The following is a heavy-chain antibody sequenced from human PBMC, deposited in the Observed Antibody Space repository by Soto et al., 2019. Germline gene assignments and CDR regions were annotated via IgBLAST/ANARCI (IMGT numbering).Heavy chain of an antibody. V-gene: IGHV4-39*01. D-gene: IGHD4-17*01. J-gene: IGHJ4*02. Sequence: XGTLSLTCTVSGGSVANSSYYWGWIRQSPGKGLEWIGSVYYRGRSYSKSSVKSRVTISVDTSKNRFSLSLNSVTASDTAVYFCVSQRTTVPTQAYFDYWGPGALVTVSS. CDR1: GGSVANSSYY. CDR2: VYYRGRS. CDR3: VSQRTTVPTQAYFDY.